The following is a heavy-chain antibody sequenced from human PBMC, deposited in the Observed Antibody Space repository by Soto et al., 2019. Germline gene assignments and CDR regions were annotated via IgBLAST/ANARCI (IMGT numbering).Heavy chain of an antibody. CDR1: GGSISSGGYS. J-gene: IGHJ3*02. D-gene: IGHD3-9*01. Sequence: QLQLQESGSGLVKPSQTLSLTCAVSGGSISSGGYSWSWIRQPPGKGLEWIGYIYHSGSTYYNPSLKCRVTISVDMSKNQFSLNLSSVTAADTAVYYCATAPYYDILTGYSIPGRREAFDIWGQGTMVTVSS. CDR2: IYHSGST. CDR3: ATAPYYDILTGYSIPGRREAFDI. V-gene: IGHV4-30-2*01.